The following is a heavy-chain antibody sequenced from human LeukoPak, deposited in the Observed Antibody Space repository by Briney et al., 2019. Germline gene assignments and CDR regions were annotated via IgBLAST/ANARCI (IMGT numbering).Heavy chain of an antibody. V-gene: IGHV1-2*02. CDR1: GYTFIGHY. CDR3: ARGRIHSWSDAFDI. Sequence: ASVKVSCKASGYTFIGHYMHWVRQAPGQGLEWMGWINSNSGGTKYAQKFQGSVIMTRDTSISTAYMELRRLKSYDTAVYYCARGRIHSWSDAFDIWGQGTTVTVSS. CDR2: INSNSGGT. D-gene: IGHD5-18*01. J-gene: IGHJ3*02.